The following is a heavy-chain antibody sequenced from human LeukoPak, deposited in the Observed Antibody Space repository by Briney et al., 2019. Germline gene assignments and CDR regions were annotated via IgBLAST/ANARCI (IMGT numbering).Heavy chain of an antibody. V-gene: IGHV3-53*01. D-gene: IGHD3-22*01. CDR3: ARGPGSYYDSSGYYPYAFDI. J-gene: IGHJ3*02. CDR1: GFTVSSNY. CDR2: IYSGGST. Sequence: GGSLRLSCAASGFTVSSNYMSWVRQAPGKGLEWVSVIYSGGSTYYADSVKGRFTISRDNSKNTLYLQMNSLRAEDTAVYYCARGPGSYYDSSGYYPYAFDIWGQGTMVTVSS.